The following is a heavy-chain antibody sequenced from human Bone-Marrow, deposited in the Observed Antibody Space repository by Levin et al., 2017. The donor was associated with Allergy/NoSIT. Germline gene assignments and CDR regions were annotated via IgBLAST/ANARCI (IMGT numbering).Heavy chain of an antibody. D-gene: IGHD1-7*01. V-gene: IGHV3-23*01. Sequence: HAGGSLRLSCAASGFTFSSYAMSWVRQAPGKGLEWVSTISGSGGSTYYADSVKGRFTISRDNSKNTLYLQMNSLRAEDTAVYYCAKAGHWNYYFDYWGQGTLVTVSS. CDR2: ISGSGGST. J-gene: IGHJ4*02. CDR3: AKAGHWNYYFDY. CDR1: GFTFSSYA.